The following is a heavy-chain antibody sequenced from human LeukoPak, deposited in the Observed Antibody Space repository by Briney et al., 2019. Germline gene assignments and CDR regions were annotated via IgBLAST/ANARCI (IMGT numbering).Heavy chain of an antibody. D-gene: IGHD5-12*01. CDR3: ARLQRGYGNTCYFDL. CDR1: GYSFTSYW. CDR2: IYPGDSDT. Sequence: GESLKISCKGSGYSFTSYWIGWVRQMPGKGLEWMGIIYPGDSDTRYSPSFQGQVTISADKSISTAYLQWSSLKASDTAMYYCARLQRGYGNTCYFDLWGRGTLVTVSS. J-gene: IGHJ2*01. V-gene: IGHV5-51*01.